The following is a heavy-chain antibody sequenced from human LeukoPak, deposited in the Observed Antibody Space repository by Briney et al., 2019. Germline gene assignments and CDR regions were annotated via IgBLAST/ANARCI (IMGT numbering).Heavy chain of an antibody. J-gene: IGHJ4*02. CDR3: ARGSRPVYNLLTGKRYFDS. Sequence: ASVKVSCKASGYTFTTYYVHWVRQAPGQGLEWMGIINPSGGSTTYAQKFRGRLTMTRDMSTSTVYMELSSLRSEDTAVYYCARGSRPVYNLLTGKRYFDSWGQGTLVTVSS. D-gene: IGHD3-9*01. CDR2: INPSGGST. V-gene: IGHV1-46*01. CDR1: GYTFTTYY.